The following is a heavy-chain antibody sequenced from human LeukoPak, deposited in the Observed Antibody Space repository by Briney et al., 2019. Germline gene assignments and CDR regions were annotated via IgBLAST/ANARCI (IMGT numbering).Heavy chain of an antibody. J-gene: IGHJ4*02. D-gene: IGHD1-26*01. V-gene: IGHV3-23*01. CDR3: AKGGKWDVTPFDY. CDR2: ISGGGGST. Sequence: SWIRQAPGKGLEWVSTISGGGGSTYYADSVKGRFTISRDDSKNTLYLQVNSLRAEDTAVYYCAKGGKWDVTPFDYWGQGTLVTVSS.